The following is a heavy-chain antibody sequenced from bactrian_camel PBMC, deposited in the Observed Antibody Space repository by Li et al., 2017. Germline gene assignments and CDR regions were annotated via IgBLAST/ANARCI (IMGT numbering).Heavy chain of an antibody. J-gene: IGHJ4*01. CDR1: VSSANDYC. CDR2: LDSDGRI. V-gene: IGHV3S9*01. Sequence: HVQLVESGGGSVQAGGSLRLSCAVSVSSANDYCLGWFRQASGKEREWVGSLDSDGRINYADSVKGRFTISKDSRKNILYLQMNSLTPGDTAMYYCAVGPRSSGYCRLTPPPHLVSGWWGQGTQVTVS. D-gene: IGHD2*01. CDR3: AVGPRSSGYCRLTPPPHLVSGW.